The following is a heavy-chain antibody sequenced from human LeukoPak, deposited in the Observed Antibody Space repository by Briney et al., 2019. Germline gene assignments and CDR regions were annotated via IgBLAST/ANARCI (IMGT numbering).Heavy chain of an antibody. J-gene: IGHJ4*02. CDR1: GGSFSGYY. CDR2: INHSGST. V-gene: IGHV4-34*01. Sequence: SETLSLTCAVYGGSFSGYYWSWIRQPPGKGLEWIEEINHSGSTNYNPSLKSRVTISVDTAKNQFSLKLSSVTAADTAVYYCAKSYSSGWYGVHYFDYWGQGTLVTVSS. CDR3: AKSYSSGWYGVHYFDY. D-gene: IGHD6-19*01.